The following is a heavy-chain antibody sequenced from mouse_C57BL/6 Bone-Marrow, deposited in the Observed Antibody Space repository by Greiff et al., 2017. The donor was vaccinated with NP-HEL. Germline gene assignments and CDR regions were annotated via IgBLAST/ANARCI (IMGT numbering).Heavy chain of an antibody. D-gene: IGHD1-1*01. CDR2: IDPETGGT. V-gene: IGHV1-15*01. Sequence: QVQLQQSGAELVRPGEGGKRAGESSGYTFTDYEMHWVKQTPVHGLEWIGAIDPETGGTAYNQKFKGKAILTADKSSSTAYMELRSLTSEDSAVYYCTRSHYYGSSYFWFAYWGQGTLVTVSA. CDR3: TRSHYYGSSYFWFAY. CDR1: GYTFTDYE. J-gene: IGHJ3*01.